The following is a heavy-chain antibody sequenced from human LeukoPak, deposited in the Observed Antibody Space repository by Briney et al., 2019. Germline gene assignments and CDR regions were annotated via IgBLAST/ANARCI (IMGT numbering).Heavy chain of an antibody. Sequence: SETLSLTCTVSRGSITSSSYYWSWIRQPAGKGLEWIGRIYTSGSTNYNPSLKSRVTMSVDTSKNQFSLKLSSVTAADTAVYYCAREDSSGYYFDVGAFDIWGQGTMVTVSS. D-gene: IGHD3-22*01. V-gene: IGHV4-61*02. CDR1: RGSITSSSYY. CDR2: IYTSGST. CDR3: AREDSSGYYFDVGAFDI. J-gene: IGHJ3*02.